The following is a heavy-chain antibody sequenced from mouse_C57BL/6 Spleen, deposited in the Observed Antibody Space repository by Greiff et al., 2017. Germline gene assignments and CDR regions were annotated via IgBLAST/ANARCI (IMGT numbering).Heavy chain of an antibody. J-gene: IGHJ1*03. V-gene: IGHV5-12*01. Sequence: DVKLVESGGGLVQPGGSLTLSCAASGFTFSDYYMYWVRQTPEKRLEWVAYISNGGGSTYYPDTVKGRFTISRDNAKNTLYLQMSRLKSEDTAMYYCARHGGLRRWYFDVWGTGTTVTVSS. CDR1: GFTFSDYY. CDR3: ARHGGLRRWYFDV. D-gene: IGHD2-2*01. CDR2: ISNGGGST.